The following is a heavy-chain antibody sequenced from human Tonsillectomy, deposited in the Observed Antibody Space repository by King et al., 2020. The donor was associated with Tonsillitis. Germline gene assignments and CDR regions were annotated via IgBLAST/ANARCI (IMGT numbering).Heavy chain of an antibody. D-gene: IGHD6-19*01. Sequence: VQLVESGAEVKKPGASVKVSCKASGYTFTDYFIHWVRQAPGQGLEWMGWIDPNSGDTNYAQNFQGRVTMTMDTSISTVYMEVSRLSPDDTAVYYCARALLEAVAVYFFASWGQGTLVTVSS. CDR1: GYTFTDYF. J-gene: IGHJ5*01. CDR3: ARALLEAVAVYFFAS. CDR2: IDPNSGDT. V-gene: IGHV1-2*02.